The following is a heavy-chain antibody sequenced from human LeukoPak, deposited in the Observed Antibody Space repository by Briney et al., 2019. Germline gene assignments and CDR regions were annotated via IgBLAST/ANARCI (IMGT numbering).Heavy chain of an antibody. D-gene: IGHD3-22*01. V-gene: IGHV3-33*01. CDR1: GFTFSSYG. Sequence: PGGSLRLSCAASGFTFSSYGMHWVRQAPGKGLEWVAVIWYDGSNKYYADSVKGRFTISGDNSKNTLYLQMNSLRAEDTAVYYCARDGYSGGSSGYHFDYWGQGTLVAVSS. CDR3: ARDGYSGGSSGYHFDY. J-gene: IGHJ4*02. CDR2: IWYDGSNK.